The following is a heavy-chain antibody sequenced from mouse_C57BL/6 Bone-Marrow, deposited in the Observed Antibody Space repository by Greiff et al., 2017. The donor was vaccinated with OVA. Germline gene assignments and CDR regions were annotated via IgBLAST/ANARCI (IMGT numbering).Heavy chain of an antibody. Sequence: EVQLQQSGPELVKPGASVKIPCKASGYTFTDYNMDWVKQSHGKSLEWIGDINPNNGGTIYNQKFKGKATLTVDKSSSTAYMELRSLTSEDTAVDYCARPLYDYYAMDYWGQGTSVTVSS. D-gene: IGHD1-3*01. CDR3: ARPLYDYYAMDY. CDR2: INPNNGGT. J-gene: IGHJ4*01. CDR1: GYTFTDYN. V-gene: IGHV1-18*01.